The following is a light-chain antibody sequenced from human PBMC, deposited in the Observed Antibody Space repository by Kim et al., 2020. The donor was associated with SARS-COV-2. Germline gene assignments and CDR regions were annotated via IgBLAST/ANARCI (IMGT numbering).Light chain of an antibody. CDR1: KLGDKY. CDR2: QDS. Sequence: SYELTQPPSVSVSPGQTASITCSGDKLGDKYACWYQQKPGQSPVLVIYQDSKRPSGIPERFSGSNSGNTATLTISGTQAMDEADYYCQAWDSSHV. J-gene: IGLJ6*01. V-gene: IGLV3-1*01. CDR3: QAWDSSHV.